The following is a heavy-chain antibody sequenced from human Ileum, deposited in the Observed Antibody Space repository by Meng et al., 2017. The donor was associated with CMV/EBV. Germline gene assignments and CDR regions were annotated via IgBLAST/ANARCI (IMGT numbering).Heavy chain of an antibody. CDR1: GYTFTRYG. D-gene: IGHD3-16*01. J-gene: IGHJ4*02. V-gene: IGHV1-18*01. CDR2: ISAYNGNT. Sequence: VWVVRSGAEVKKPGASVKLSCKASGYTFTRYGFSWVRQAPGQGLEWMGWISAYNGNTKYAQKLQGRLTMTTDTSTNTAYMELRSLTSDDTAVYYCARWGPVIPLADYWGQGTLVAVSS. CDR3: ARWGPVIPLADY.